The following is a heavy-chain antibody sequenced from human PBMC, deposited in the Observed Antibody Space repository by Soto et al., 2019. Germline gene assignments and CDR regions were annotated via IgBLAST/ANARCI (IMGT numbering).Heavy chain of an antibody. D-gene: IGHD2-15*01. V-gene: IGHV4-31*03. Sequence: SETLSLTCTVSGGSISSGGYYWSWIRQHPGKGLEWIGEINHSGSTNYNPSLKSRFTISRDNAKNSLYLQMNSLRAEDTAVYYCARGGDDIVVVVAATNFDYWGQGTLVTVSS. CDR2: INHSGST. J-gene: IGHJ4*02. CDR3: ARGGDDIVVVVAATNFDY. CDR1: GGSISSGGYY.